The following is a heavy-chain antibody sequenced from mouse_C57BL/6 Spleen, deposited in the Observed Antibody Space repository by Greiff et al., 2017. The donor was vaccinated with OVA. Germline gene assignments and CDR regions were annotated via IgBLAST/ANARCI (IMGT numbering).Heavy chain of an antibody. CDR1: GFSLTSYG. J-gene: IGHJ1*03. CDR3: AKPHYGSRYWYFDV. D-gene: IGHD1-1*01. V-gene: IGHV2-3*01. Sequence: VQLQQSGPGLVAPSQSLSITCTVSGFSLTSYGVSWVRQPPGKGLEWLGVIWGDGSTNYPSALISRLSISKDNSKSQVFLKLNSLQTDDSATYCCAKPHYGSRYWYFDVWGTGTTVTVSS. CDR2: IWGDGST.